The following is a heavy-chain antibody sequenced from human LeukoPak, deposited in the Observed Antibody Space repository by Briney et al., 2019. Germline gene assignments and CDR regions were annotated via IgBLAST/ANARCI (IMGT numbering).Heavy chain of an antibody. CDR3: AKLSQYYESSAYMDY. CDR2: ISGSGGSK. CDR1: GVTFSSFA. Sequence: GGSLRLSCAASGVTFSSFAMAWVRQAPGKGPAGVAGISGSGGSKTYAASVTARLSISRDNSKNMLHLQMNSLTVADTALYYCAKLSQYYESSAYMDYWGQGTLVSVSS. D-gene: IGHD3-22*01. J-gene: IGHJ4*02. V-gene: IGHV3-23*01.